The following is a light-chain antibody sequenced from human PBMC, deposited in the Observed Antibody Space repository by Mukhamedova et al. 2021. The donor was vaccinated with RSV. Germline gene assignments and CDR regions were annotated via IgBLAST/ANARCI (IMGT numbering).Light chain of an antibody. V-gene: IGKV3-20*01. CDR1: QSVSSNF. CDR3: HHYGKSDGLT. J-gene: IGKJ4*01. Sequence: TSQSVSSNFLGWYQQKPGQPPRLLIYGASARATDVPDRFSGSAAGTEFTLSISRLESEDFAIYYCHHYGKSDGLTFGGGSKLEIK. CDR2: GAS.